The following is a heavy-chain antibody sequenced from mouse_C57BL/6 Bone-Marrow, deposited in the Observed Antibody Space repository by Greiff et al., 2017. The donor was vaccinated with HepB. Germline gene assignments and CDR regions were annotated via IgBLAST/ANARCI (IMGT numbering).Heavy chain of an antibody. V-gene: IGHV1-53*01. CDR2: INPSNGGT. J-gene: IGHJ2*01. D-gene: IGHD1-1*01. Sequence: QVQLQQPGTELVKPGASVKLSCKASGYTFTSYWMHWVKQRPGQGLEWIGNINPSNGGTNYNEKFKSKATLTVDKSSSTAYMQLISLTSEDSAVYYCAISPHYYCSLYYFDYWGQGTTLTVSS. CDR1: GYTFTSYW. CDR3: AISPHYYCSLYYFDY.